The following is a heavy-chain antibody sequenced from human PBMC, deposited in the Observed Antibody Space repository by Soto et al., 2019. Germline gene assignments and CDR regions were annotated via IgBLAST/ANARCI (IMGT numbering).Heavy chain of an antibody. Sequence: SETLSVTCTVSGGSISNVYWSWIRQPPGKGLEWIGYIYYSGTTSYNPSLNSRVTISVDTSKNQFSLKLNSVTAADTAVYYCARESYYGSGATGVGYWGLGTLVTVS. D-gene: IGHD3-10*01. V-gene: IGHV4-59*01. CDR3: ARESYYGSGATGVGY. CDR2: IYYSGTT. CDR1: GGSISNVY. J-gene: IGHJ4*02.